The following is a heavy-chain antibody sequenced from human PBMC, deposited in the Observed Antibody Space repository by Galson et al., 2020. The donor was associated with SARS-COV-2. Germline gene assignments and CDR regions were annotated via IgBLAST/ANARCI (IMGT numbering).Heavy chain of an antibody. Sequence: ASVKVSCQVSGYTLTELSMHWVRQAPGKGLEWMGGFDPEDGETIYAQKFQGRVTMTEDTSTDTAYMELSSLRSEDTAVYYCATGFVVRGVITQYYYYYGMDVWGQGTTVTVSS. CDR1: GYTLTELS. CDR2: FDPEDGET. D-gene: IGHD3-10*01. V-gene: IGHV1-24*01. J-gene: IGHJ6*02. CDR3: ATGFVVRGVITQYYYYYGMDV.